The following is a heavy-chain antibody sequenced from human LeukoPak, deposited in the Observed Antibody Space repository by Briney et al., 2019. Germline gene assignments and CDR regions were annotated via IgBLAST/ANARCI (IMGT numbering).Heavy chain of an antibody. J-gene: IGHJ4*02. CDR3: ASLSGGVGARRFDS. Sequence: PSETLSLTCTVSRDSISLYYWNWIRLPPGRGLEWIGYVSHSGYPKYNPSLESRVTISLDTSNNQFSLKLSSVTAADTAVYYCASLSGGVGARRFDSWGQGILVTVSS. CDR2: VSHSGYP. D-gene: IGHD1-26*01. V-gene: IGHV4-59*08. CDR1: RDSISLYY.